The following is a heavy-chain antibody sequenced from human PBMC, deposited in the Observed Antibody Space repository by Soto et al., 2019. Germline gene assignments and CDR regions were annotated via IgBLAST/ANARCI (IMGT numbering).Heavy chain of an antibody. CDR2: IYWDEDK. CDR1: GFSFISSGVG. CDR3: AHKGGRGAGMDV. D-gene: IGHD2-15*01. J-gene: IGHJ6*02. Sequence: QITLKESGPTLVKPTQTLTLTCTFSGFSFISSGVGVGWIRQPPGRALEWLALIYWDEDKRYSPSLKGRLTFTKDTSTNEVVPTMTNVDPEDTGTYYCAHKGGRGAGMDVWGQGTTVTV. V-gene: IGHV2-5*02.